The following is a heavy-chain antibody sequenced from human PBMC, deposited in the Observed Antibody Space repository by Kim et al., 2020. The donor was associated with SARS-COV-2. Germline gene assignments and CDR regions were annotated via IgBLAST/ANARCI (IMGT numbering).Heavy chain of an antibody. J-gene: IGHJ4*02. CDR3: ARSGHSGYDMDFDY. V-gene: IGHV4-31*02. D-gene: IGHD5-12*01. Sequence: NPSLKSRVTISVDTSKNQFSLKLSSVTAADTAVYYCARSGHSGYDMDFDYWGQGTLVTVSS.